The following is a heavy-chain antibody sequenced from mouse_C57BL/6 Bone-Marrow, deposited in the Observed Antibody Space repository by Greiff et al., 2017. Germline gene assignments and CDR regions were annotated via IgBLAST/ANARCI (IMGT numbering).Heavy chain of an antibody. CDR2: INPSTGGT. Sequence: VQLQQSGPELVKPGASVKISCKASGYSFTGYYMNWVKQSPEKSLEWIGEINPSTGGTTYNQKFKAKATLTVDKSSSTAYMQLKSLTSEDSAVYYCASEITTVVELYWYFDVWGTGTTVTVSS. J-gene: IGHJ1*03. CDR1: GYSFTGYY. D-gene: IGHD1-1*01. CDR3: ASEITTVVELYWYFDV. V-gene: IGHV1-42*01.